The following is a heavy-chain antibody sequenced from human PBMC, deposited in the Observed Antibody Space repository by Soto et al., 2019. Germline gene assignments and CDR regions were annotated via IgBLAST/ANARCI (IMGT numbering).Heavy chain of an antibody. CDR2: IKQDGSEK. D-gene: IGHD2-15*01. CDR3: ARAGVVVADWFDP. CDR1: GFTFSSYW. Sequence: EVQLVESGGGLVQPGGSLRLSCAASGFTFSSYWMSWVRQAPGKGLEWVANIKQDGSEKYYVDSVKGRFTISRDNAKNAMYLQMNGLRAEDTGVYYCARAGVVVADWFDPWGQGTLVTVSS. V-gene: IGHV3-7*04. J-gene: IGHJ5*02.